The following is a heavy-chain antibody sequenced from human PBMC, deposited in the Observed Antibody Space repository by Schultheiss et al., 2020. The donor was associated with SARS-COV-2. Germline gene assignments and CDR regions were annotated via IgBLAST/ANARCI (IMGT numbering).Heavy chain of an antibody. D-gene: IGHD6-19*01. J-gene: IGHJ4*02. CDR3: ARDPTPLYSSGWYYRRDRPGLDY. V-gene: IGHV3-30-3*01. CDR1: GFTFSSYA. Sequence: GGSLRLSCAASGFTFSSYAMHWVRQAPGKGLEWVAVISYDGSNKYYAESVKGRFTISRDNSKNTLYLQMNSLRAEDTAVYYCARDPTPLYSSGWYYRRDRPGLDYWGQGTLVTVSS. CDR2: ISYDGSNK.